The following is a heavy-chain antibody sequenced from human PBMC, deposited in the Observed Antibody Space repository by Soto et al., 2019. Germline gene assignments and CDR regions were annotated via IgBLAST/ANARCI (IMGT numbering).Heavy chain of an antibody. D-gene: IGHD3-16*01. CDR1: GGSISSRNW. J-gene: IGHJ6*02. Sequence: LSLTCAVSGGSISSRNWWSWVRQPPGKGLEWIGEIYHSGSTNYNPSLKSRVTISVDKSKNQFSLKLTSVTAADTAVYYCARVPFYYYGMDVWGQGTPVTVSS. CDR2: IYHSGST. V-gene: IGHV4-4*02. CDR3: ARVPFYYYGMDV.